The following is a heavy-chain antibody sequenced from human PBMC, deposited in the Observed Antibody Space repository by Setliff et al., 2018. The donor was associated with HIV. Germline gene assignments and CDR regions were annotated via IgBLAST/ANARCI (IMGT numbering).Heavy chain of an antibody. CDR2: INNDGRKT. D-gene: IGHD6-13*01. CDR1: GFTFSTYW. V-gene: IGHV3-74*03. J-gene: IGHJ4*02. Sequence: LRLSCAASGFTFSTYWMHWVRQAPGKGLVWVSHINNDGRKTTYADSVKGRFTMSRDNAKSSLYLQMNSLIAEDTAVYFCGGEPRQLAYWGQGTLVTVSS. CDR3: GGEPRQLAY.